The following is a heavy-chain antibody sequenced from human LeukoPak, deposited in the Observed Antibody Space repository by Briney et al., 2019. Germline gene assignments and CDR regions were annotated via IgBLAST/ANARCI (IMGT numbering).Heavy chain of an antibody. CDR1: GFTFSSYA. Sequence: GGSLRLSCAASGFTFSSYAMSWVRLAPGKGLECVSGISGSGSSTYYADSVKGRFTISRDNSKNTLYLQMNSLRAEDTAVYYCARDLRPYYYGSGSYYNPLGDWGQGTLVTVSS. V-gene: IGHV3-23*01. CDR3: ARDLRPYYYGSGSYYNPLGD. D-gene: IGHD3-10*01. CDR2: ISGSGSST. J-gene: IGHJ4*02.